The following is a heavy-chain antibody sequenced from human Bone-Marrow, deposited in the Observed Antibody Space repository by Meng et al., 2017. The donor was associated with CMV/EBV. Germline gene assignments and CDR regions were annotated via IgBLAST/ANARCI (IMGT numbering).Heavy chain of an antibody. CDR3: ARRGLAVLAYYGMDV. CDR1: GYTFTGYY. Sequence: ASVKVSCKASGYTFTGYYIHWVRQAPGQGLEWMGWINPNSGGTNYAQKFQGRVTMTRDTSISTAYMELSRLTSDDTAVYYCARRGLAVLAYYGMDVWGQGTTATVSS. V-gene: IGHV1-2*02. CDR2: INPNSGGT. D-gene: IGHD6-19*01. J-gene: IGHJ6*02.